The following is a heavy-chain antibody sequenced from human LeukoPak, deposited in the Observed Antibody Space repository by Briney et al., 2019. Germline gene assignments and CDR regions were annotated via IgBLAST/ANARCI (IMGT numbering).Heavy chain of an antibody. D-gene: IGHD6-13*01. CDR1: GFTFSSYW. Sequence: GGSLRLSCAASGFTFSSYWMSWVRQAPGKGLEWVANIKQDGSEKYYVDSVKGRFTISRDNAKNSLYLQMNSLRAEDTAVYYCARVSVAAGDAFDIWGQGTMVTVSS. CDR2: IKQDGSEK. J-gene: IGHJ3*02. CDR3: ARVSVAAGDAFDI. V-gene: IGHV3-7*01.